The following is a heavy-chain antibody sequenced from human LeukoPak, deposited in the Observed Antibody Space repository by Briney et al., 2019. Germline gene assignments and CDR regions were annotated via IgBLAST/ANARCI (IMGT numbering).Heavy chain of an antibody. Sequence: GGSLRLSCAASGFTVSNNYMSGVRQAPGEGLEWGSVIYSGGTINYADPVKGRFTLSRDNSKNTLYLQMNSLRGEDTALYYCARESNGGVYFQHWGQGTVVTVSS. CDR3: ARESNGGVYFQH. V-gene: IGHV3-53*05. CDR2: IYSGGTI. CDR1: GFTVSNNY. J-gene: IGHJ1*01. D-gene: IGHD2-8*02.